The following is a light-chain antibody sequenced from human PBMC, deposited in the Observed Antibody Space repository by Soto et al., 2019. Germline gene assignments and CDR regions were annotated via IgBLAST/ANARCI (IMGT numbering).Light chain of an antibody. V-gene: IGLV2-14*01. CDR1: SSDVGGYNH. J-gene: IGLJ2*01. Sequence: QSVLTQPASVSGSPGQSITISCTGTSSDVGGYNHVSWYQQHPGKAPKLMIYEVSNRPSGVSNRFSGSKSGNTASLRISGLQAEDEADYYCSSHTSSSTSVVFGGGTKLTVL. CDR2: EVS. CDR3: SSHTSSSTSVV.